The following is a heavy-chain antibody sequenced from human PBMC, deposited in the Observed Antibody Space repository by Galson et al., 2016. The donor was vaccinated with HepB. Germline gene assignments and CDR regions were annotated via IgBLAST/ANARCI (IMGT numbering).Heavy chain of an antibody. J-gene: IGHJ3*02. Sequence: SVKVSCKASGYTFTGYYMHWVRQAPGQGLEWMGWIKPNSGGTNYAQKFQGRVTMTRDTSISTAHMELRSLTSDDTAMYYCAREQRSGRPGSFAFDIWGQGKTITVSS. V-gene: IGHV1-2*02. CDR1: GYTFTGYY. CDR3: AREQRSGRPGSFAFDI. D-gene: IGHD1-26*01. CDR2: IKPNSGGT.